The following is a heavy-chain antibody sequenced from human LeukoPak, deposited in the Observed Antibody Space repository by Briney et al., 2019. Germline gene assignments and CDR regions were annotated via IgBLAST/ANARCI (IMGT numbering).Heavy chain of an antibody. CDR1: GFTFTTYA. Sequence: GGSLRLSCAASGFTFTTYAMCWVRQAPGKGLEWVSCIGNSGGDTVYADSVRGRFTVSRDTSRNTLFLEMNSLRAEDTAIYHCAKRGGESSGWGPFDYWGQGTLVTVSS. CDR3: AKRGGESSGWGPFDY. D-gene: IGHD6-19*01. CDR2: IGNSGGDT. J-gene: IGHJ4*02. V-gene: IGHV3-23*01.